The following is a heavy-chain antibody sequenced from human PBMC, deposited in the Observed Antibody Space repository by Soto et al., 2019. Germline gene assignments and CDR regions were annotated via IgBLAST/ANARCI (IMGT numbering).Heavy chain of an antibody. V-gene: IGHV3-21*01. CDR3: ARDRLERVIGSGSYDY. CDR1: GFTFSSYS. J-gene: IGHJ4*02. CDR2: ISSSSSYI. D-gene: IGHD3-10*01. Sequence: EVQLVESGGGLVKPGGSLRLSCAASGFTFSSYSMNWVRLAPGKGLEWVSSISSSSSYIYYADSVKGRFTISRDNAKNSLYLQMNSLRAEDTAVYYCARDRLERVIGSGSYDYWGQGTLVTVSS.